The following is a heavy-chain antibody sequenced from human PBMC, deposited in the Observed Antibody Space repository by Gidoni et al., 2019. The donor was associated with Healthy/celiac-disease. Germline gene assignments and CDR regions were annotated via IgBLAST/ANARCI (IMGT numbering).Heavy chain of an antibody. D-gene: IGHD3-22*01. CDR2: INHSGST. V-gene: IGHV4-34*01. J-gene: IGHJ4*02. Sequence: QVQLQQWGAGLLKPSETLSLTCAVYGGSFSGYYWSWIRQPPGKGLEWIGEINHSGSTNYNPSLKSRVTISVDTSKNQFSLKLSSVTAADTAVYYCARDGYYYDSSGYYYFDYWGQGTLVTVSS. CDR3: ARDGYYYDSSGYYYFDY. CDR1: GGSFSGYY.